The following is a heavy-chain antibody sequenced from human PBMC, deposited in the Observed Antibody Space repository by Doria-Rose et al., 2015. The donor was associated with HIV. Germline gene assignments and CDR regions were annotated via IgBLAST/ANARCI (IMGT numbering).Heavy chain of an antibody. CDR1: GASISSDNY. J-gene: IGHJ4*02. D-gene: IGHD3-16*01. Sequence: QVQLQESGPGLVKPSETLSLTCTVSGASISSDNYWGWIRQPPGKGLEWIGSYYSSGRTYYTPSLKSRVTISADTSKNQFSLNLSSLTAADTAVYYCVMMPHYWGQGTRGNGSA. V-gene: IGHV4-38-2*02. CDR2: YYSSGRT. CDR3: VMMPHY.